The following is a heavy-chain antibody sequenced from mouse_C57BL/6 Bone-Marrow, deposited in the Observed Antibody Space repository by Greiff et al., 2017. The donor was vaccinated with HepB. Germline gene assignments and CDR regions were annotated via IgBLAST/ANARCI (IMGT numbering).Heavy chain of an antibody. Sequence: EVKLVESGGGLVQPGGSMKLSCVASGFTFSNYWLNWVRQSPEKGLEWVAQIRLKSDNYATHYAESVKGRFTISRDDSKSSVYLQMNNLRAEDTGIYYCTSDITTVVANFDYWGQGTTLTVSS. V-gene: IGHV6-3*01. CDR3: TSDITTVVANFDY. J-gene: IGHJ2*01. D-gene: IGHD1-1*01. CDR2: IRLKSDNYAT. CDR1: GFTFSNYW.